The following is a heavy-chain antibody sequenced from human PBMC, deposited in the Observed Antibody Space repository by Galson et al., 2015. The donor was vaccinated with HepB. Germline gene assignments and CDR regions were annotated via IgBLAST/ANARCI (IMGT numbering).Heavy chain of an antibody. D-gene: IGHD3-10*01. V-gene: IGHV3-11*01. J-gene: IGHJ4*02. Sequence: SLRLSCAASGFTFSSYAMSWVRQAPGKGLEWVSYISSSGSTIYYADSVKGRFTISRDNAKNSLYLQMNSLRAEDTAVYYCARGERGYYFDYWVQGTLVTVSS. CDR2: ISSSGSTI. CDR3: ARGERGYYFDY. CDR1: GFTFSSYA.